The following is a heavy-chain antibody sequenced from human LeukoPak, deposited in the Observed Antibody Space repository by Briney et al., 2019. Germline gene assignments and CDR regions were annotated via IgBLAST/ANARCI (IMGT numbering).Heavy chain of an antibody. V-gene: IGHV1-8*01. J-gene: IGHJ4*02. D-gene: IGHD3-22*01. Sequence: ASVKVSCKASGYTFTSYDINWVRQATGQGLEWMGWMNPNSGNTGYAQKFQGRVAMTRNTSISTAYMELSSLRSEDTAVYYCARGPGSYYYDSSGYYNYWGQGTLVTVSS. CDR3: ARGPGSYYYDSSGYYNY. CDR1: GYTFTSYD. CDR2: MNPNSGNT.